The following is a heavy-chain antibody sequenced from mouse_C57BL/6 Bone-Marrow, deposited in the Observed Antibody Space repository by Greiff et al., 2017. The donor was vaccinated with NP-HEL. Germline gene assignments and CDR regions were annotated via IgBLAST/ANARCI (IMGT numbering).Heavy chain of an antibody. J-gene: IGHJ1*03. CDR1: GYTFTDYN. CDR2: INPNNGGT. D-gene: IGHD2-3*01. Sequence: EVKLMESGPELVKPGASVKIPCKASGYTFTDYNMDWVKQSHGKSLEWIGDINPNNGGTIYNQKFKGKATLTVDKSSSTAYMELRSLTSEDTAVYYCARYDGYHWYFDVWGTGTTVTVSS. CDR3: ARYDGYHWYFDV. V-gene: IGHV1-18*01.